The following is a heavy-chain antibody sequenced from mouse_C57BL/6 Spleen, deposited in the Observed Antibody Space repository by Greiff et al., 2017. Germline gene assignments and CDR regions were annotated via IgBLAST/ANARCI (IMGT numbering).Heavy chain of an antibody. CDR1: GYAFSSYW. CDR3: ARRNYYGSSHWYLDG. D-gene: IGHD1-1*01. V-gene: IGHV1-80*01. CDR2: LYPGDGDT. J-gene: IGHJ1*03. Sequence: VQLQQSGAELVKPGASVKISCKASGYAFSSYWMNWVKQRPGKGLEWIGQLYPGDGDTNYTGKFKGQATLTAAKSSSTAYMQLSSRTSEDSAVYFGARRNYYGSSHWYLDGWGTGTTVTVSS.